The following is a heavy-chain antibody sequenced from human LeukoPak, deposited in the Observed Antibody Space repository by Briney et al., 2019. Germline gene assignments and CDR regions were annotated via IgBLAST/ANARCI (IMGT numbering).Heavy chain of an antibody. D-gene: IGHD3-10*01. CDR1: GFTFSSYA. V-gene: IGHV3-23*01. Sequence: GGSLRLSCAASGFTFSSYAMSWVRQAPGKGLEWVPAISGSGGSTYYADSVKGRFTISRDNSKNTLYLQMNSLRAEDTAVYYCAKFGGITMVRGSHFDYWGQGTLVTVSS. CDR2: ISGSGGST. CDR3: AKFGGITMVRGSHFDY. J-gene: IGHJ4*02.